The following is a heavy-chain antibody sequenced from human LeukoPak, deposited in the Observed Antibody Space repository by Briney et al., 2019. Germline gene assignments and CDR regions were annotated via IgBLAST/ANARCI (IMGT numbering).Heavy chain of an antibody. CDR2: ISSSGSTI. Sequence: GGSLRLSCAASGFTFSSYEMNWVRPAPGKGLDWVSYISSSGSTIYYADSVKGRFTISRDNAKNSLYLQMNSLRAEDTAVYYCARDAVTGWFDPWGQGALVTVSS. CDR1: GFTFSSYE. D-gene: IGHD4-17*01. V-gene: IGHV3-48*03. CDR3: ARDAVTGWFDP. J-gene: IGHJ5*02.